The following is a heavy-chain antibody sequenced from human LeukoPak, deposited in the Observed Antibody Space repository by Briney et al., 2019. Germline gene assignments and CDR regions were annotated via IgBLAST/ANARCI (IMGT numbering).Heavy chain of an antibody. J-gene: IGHJ4*02. Sequence: SSETLSLTCTVSGGSISSSSYYWGWIRQPPGRGLEWIGSIYYSGSTYYNPSLKSRVTISADTSKNQFSLKLSSVTAADTAVYYCARGTSSSWYRWFDYWGQGTLVTVSS. CDR2: IYYSGST. V-gene: IGHV4-39*01. D-gene: IGHD6-13*01. CDR3: ARGTSSSWYRWFDY. CDR1: GGSISSSSYY.